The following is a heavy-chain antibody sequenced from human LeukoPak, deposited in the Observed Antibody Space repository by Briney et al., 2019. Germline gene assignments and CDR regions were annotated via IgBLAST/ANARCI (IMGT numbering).Heavy chain of an antibody. D-gene: IGHD5-24*01. J-gene: IGHJ5*02. V-gene: IGHV3-23*01. CDR2: ISGSGGST. Sequence: GGSLRLSCAASGFTFSSYAMSWVRQAPGKGLEWVSAISGSGGSTYYADSVKGRFTISRDNSKNTLYLQMNSLGAEDTAVYYCARGVEMATVRNWFDPWGQGTLVTVSS. CDR1: GFTFSSYA. CDR3: ARGVEMATVRNWFDP.